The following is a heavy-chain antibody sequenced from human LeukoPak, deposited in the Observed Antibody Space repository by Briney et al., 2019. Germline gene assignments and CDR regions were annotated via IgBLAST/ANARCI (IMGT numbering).Heavy chain of an antibody. D-gene: IGHD2-2*01. CDR3: ARDRLPAATTNYYYYYMDV. Sequence: ASVKVSCKASGGTFSSYAISWVRQAPGQGLEWMGGIIPIFGTANYAQEFQGRVTITADESTSTAYMELSSLRSEDTAVYYCARDRLPAATTNYYYYYMDVWGKGTTVTVSS. CDR2: IIPIFGTA. J-gene: IGHJ6*03. V-gene: IGHV1-69*13. CDR1: GGTFSSYA.